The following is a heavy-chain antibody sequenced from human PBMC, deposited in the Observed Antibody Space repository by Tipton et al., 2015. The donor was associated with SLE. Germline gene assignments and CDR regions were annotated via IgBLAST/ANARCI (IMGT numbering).Heavy chain of an antibody. CDR3: ARAQRGPIRAFDI. CDR1: GGSISSSSYY. J-gene: IGHJ3*02. V-gene: IGHV4-39*07. D-gene: IGHD3/OR15-3a*01. CDR2: IYYSGST. Sequence: LRLSCTVSGGSISSSSYYWGWIRQPPGKGLEWIGSIYYSGSTYYNPSLKSRVTISVDTSKNQFSLKLSSVTAADTAVYYCARAQRGPIRAFDIWGQGTMVTVSS.